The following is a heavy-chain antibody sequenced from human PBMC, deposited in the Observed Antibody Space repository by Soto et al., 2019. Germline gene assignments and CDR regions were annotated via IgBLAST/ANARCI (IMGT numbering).Heavy chain of an antibody. CDR3: ARIGASGWSWGFDY. J-gene: IGHJ4*02. CDR2: IDWDDRN. CDR1: GFSLTTSRMC. D-gene: IGHD6-19*01. Sequence: SGPTLVNPTQTLTLTCTFSGFSLTTSRMCVTWIRQPPGKALEWLARIDWDDRNYYTTSLKTRLTISKDTTKNQVVLTMTNMDPVDTATYYCARIGASGWSWGFDYWGQGTLVTVS. V-gene: IGHV2-70*11.